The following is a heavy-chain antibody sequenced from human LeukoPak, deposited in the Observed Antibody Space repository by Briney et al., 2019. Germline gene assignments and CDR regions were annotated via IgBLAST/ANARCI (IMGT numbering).Heavy chain of an antibody. J-gene: IGHJ3*02. D-gene: IGHD3-22*01. CDR1: GFTFSSYG. V-gene: IGHV3-30*18. CDR2: ISYDGSNK. Sequence: PGGSLRLSCAASGFTFSSYGMHWVRQAPGKGLEWVAVISYDGSNKYYADSVKGRFTISRDNSKNTLYLQMTSLRAEDTAVYYCAKDRHYYDSSRTDAFDIWGLGTMVTVSS. CDR3: AKDRHYYDSSRTDAFDI.